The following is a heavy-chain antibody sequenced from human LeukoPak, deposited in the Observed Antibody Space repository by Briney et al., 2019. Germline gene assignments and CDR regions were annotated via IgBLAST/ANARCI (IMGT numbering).Heavy chain of an antibody. CDR1: GYTFTGYY. CDR2: INPNSGGT. D-gene: IGHD3-3*01. V-gene: IGHV1-2*06. J-gene: IGHJ4*02. Sequence: ASVKVSCKASGYTFTGYYMHWVRQAPGQGLEWMGRINPNSGGTNYAQKFQGRVTMTRDTSISTAYMELSRLRSDDTAVYYCVRDMSRYYDFWSGYGSDYWGQGTLVTVSS. CDR3: VRDMSRYYDFWSGYGSDY.